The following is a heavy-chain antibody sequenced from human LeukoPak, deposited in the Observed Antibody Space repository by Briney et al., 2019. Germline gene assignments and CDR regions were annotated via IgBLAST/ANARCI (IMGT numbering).Heavy chain of an antibody. J-gene: IGHJ3*02. Sequence: ASVTVSFTSSGYTFTIYGISWVRQAPGQGLEWMGWISAYNGNTNYAQKLQGRVTMTTDTSTSTAYMELRSLRSDDTAVYYCARANWDVDIWGQGTMVTVSS. CDR2: ISAYNGNT. D-gene: IGHD7-27*01. CDR3: ARANWDVDI. CDR1: GYTFTIYG. V-gene: IGHV1-18*01.